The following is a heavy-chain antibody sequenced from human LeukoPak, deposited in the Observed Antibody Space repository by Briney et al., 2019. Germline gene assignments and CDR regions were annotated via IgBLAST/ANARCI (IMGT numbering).Heavy chain of an antibody. J-gene: IGHJ4*02. D-gene: IGHD3-9*01. V-gene: IGHV3-33*01. CDR2: IWYDGSNK. CDR1: GFTFSSYG. Sequence: GGSLRLSCAASGFTFSSYGMHWVRQAPGKGLEWVAVIWYDGSNKYYADSVKGRFTISRDNSENTLYLQMNSLRAEDTAVYYCARSLLRYFDWLLFDYWGQGTLVTVSS. CDR3: ARSLLRYFDWLLFDY.